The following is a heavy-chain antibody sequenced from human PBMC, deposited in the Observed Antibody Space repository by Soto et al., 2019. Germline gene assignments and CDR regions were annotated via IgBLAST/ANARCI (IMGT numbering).Heavy chain of an antibody. CDR2: IYYSGST. CDR1: GGSISSGDYY. J-gene: IGHJ4*02. Sequence: SETLSLTCTVSGGSISSGDYYWSWIRQPPGKGLEWIGYIYYSGSTYYNPSLKSRVTISVDTSKNQFSLKLSSVTAADTAVYYCARLGGSYAVPHFDYWGQGTLVTVS. D-gene: IGHD1-26*01. CDR3: ARLGGSYAVPHFDY. V-gene: IGHV4-30-4*01.